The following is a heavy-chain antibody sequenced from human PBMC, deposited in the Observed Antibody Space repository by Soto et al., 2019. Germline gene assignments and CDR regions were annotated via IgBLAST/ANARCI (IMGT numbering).Heavy chain of an antibody. V-gene: IGHV3-30-3*01. Sequence: QVQLVESGGGVVQPGRSLRLSCAASGFTFSSYAMHWVRQAPGKGLEWVAVISYDGSNKYYADSVKGRLTISRDNFKTSLYLQMTSLRAEDTAVYYCARDEIRFSWAYGMDVWGQGTTVTVSS. CDR1: GFTFSSYA. J-gene: IGHJ6*02. CDR2: ISYDGSNK. D-gene: IGHD3-3*01. CDR3: ARDEIRFSWAYGMDV.